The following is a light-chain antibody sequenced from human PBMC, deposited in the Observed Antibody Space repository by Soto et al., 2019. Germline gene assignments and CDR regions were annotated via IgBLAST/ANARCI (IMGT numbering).Light chain of an antibody. J-gene: IGKJ5*01. Sequence: EIVLTQSPATLSLSPGERATLSCRASQSVSSYLAWYQQKPGQAPRLLIYDASNRATGIPARFSGSGSGTGFTLTISSLEPEDFVVYYCQQRSNWPPITFGQGTRLGIK. V-gene: IGKV3-11*01. CDR2: DAS. CDR3: QQRSNWPPIT. CDR1: QSVSSY.